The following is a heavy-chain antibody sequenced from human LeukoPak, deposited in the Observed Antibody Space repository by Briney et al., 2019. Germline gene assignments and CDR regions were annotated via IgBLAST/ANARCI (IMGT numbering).Heavy chain of an antibody. CDR2: IKPKTDGETT. CDR3: ITPLPYSAQ. D-gene: IGHD2-21*01. Sequence: GGSLRLSCAASGFTFSSYWMNWVRQAPGKGLEWVGRIKPKTDGETTEYAAPVKDRFSISRDDSRSMMYLQMNSLKTEDTAVYYCITPLPYSAQGGQGTLVTVSS. V-gene: IGHV3-15*07. J-gene: IGHJ4*02. CDR1: GFTFSSYW.